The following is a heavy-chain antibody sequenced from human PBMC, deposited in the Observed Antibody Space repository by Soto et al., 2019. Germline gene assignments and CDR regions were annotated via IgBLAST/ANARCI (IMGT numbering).Heavy chain of an antibody. V-gene: IGHV4-59*01. Sequence: SETLSLTCTVSGGSISSYYWTWIRQPPGKGLEWIGYIYYSGSTNYNPSLKSRVTISVDTSKNQFSLKLSSVTAADTAVYYCAREGMGYDILTGYYRGPAFDIWGQGTMVTVSS. CDR2: IYYSGST. D-gene: IGHD3-9*01. CDR3: AREGMGYDILTGYYRGPAFDI. J-gene: IGHJ3*02. CDR1: GGSISSYY.